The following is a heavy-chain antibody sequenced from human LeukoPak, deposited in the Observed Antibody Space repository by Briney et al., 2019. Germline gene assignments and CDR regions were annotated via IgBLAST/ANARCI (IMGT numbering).Heavy chain of an antibody. Sequence: ASVKVSCKASGYTFTSYGISWVRQAPGRGLEWMGWISAYNGNTNDAQKLQGRVTMTTDTSTSTAYMELRSLRSDDTAVYYCATDLCGGDCYSSYLDAFDIWGQGTMVTVSS. D-gene: IGHD2-21*02. V-gene: IGHV1-18*01. CDR2: ISAYNGNT. CDR3: ATDLCGGDCYSSYLDAFDI. CDR1: GYTFTSYG. J-gene: IGHJ3*02.